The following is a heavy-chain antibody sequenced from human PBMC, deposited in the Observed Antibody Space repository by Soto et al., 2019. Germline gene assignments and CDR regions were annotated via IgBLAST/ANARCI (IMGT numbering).Heavy chain of an antibody. D-gene: IGHD1-26*01. CDR1: GYSFTSQY. CDR3: AKEKWAPPGGGGTEPLDI. J-gene: IGHJ3*02. V-gene: IGHV1-46*03. CDR2: INPNGGST. Sequence: QVQLVQSGAEVKKPGASVKISCEASGYSFTSQYVHWVRQAPGQGLEWMGIINPNGGSTTYAQKLTGRVHITQGTSTSTVQRGVDDLKAEETALYYGAKEKWAPPGGGGTEPLDIWGQGTMVTVAS.